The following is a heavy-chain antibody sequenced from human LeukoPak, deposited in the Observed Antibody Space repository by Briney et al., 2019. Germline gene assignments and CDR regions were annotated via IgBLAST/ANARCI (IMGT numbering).Heavy chain of an antibody. J-gene: IGHJ6*02. CDR2: VIPIFGTA. CDR1: GGTFSSYA. CDR3: ARVPAVMVGGSFGMDV. V-gene: IGHV1-69*01. Sequence: SVKVSCKASGGTFSSYAISWVRQAPGQGLEWMGGVIPIFGTANYAQKFQGRVTITADESTSTAYMELSSLRSEDTAVYHCARVPAVMVGGSFGMDVWGQGTTVTVSS. D-gene: IGHD2-2*01.